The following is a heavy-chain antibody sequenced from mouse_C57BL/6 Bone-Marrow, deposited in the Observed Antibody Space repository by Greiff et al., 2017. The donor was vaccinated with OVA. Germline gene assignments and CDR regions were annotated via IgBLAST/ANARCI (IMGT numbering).Heavy chain of an antibody. CDR1: GFTFSSYA. J-gene: IGHJ3*01. Sequence: EVKLMESGEGLVKPGGSLKLSCAASGFTFSSYAMSWVRQTPEKRLEWVAYISSGGDYIYYADTVKGRFTISRDNARNTLYLQMSSLKSEDTAMYYCTREGGYYDYDGAWFAYWGQGTLVTVSA. V-gene: IGHV5-9-1*02. CDR2: ISSGGDYI. CDR3: TREGGYYDYDGAWFAY. D-gene: IGHD2-4*01.